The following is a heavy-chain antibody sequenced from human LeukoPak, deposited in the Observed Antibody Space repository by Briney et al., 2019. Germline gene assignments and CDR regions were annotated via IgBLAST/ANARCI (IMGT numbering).Heavy chain of an antibody. Sequence: ASVKVSCKASGYTFTGYYMHWVRQAPGQGLEWMGWINPNSGGTNYAQKFQGRVTMTRDTSISTAYMELSRLRSYDTAVYYCARVGPYCSSTSCYWGAFDIWGQGTMVTVSS. CDR2: INPNSGGT. D-gene: IGHD2-2*01. CDR1: GYTFTGYY. J-gene: IGHJ3*02. CDR3: ARVGPYCSSTSCYWGAFDI. V-gene: IGHV1-2*02.